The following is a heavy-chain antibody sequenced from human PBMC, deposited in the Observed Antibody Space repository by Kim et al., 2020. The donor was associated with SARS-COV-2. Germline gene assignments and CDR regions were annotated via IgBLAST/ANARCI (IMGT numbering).Heavy chain of an antibody. CDR2: IKSKTDGGTT. J-gene: IGHJ4*02. CDR1: GFTFSNAW. CDR3: TTVPPYCSSTSCYYVSPFDY. D-gene: IGHD2-2*01. Sequence: GGSLRLSCAASGFTFSNAWMSWVRQAPGKGLEWVGRIKSKTDGGTTDYAAPVKGRFTISRDDSKNTLYLQMNSLKTEDTAVYYCTTVPPYCSSTSCYYVSPFDYWGQGTLVTVSS. V-gene: IGHV3-15*01.